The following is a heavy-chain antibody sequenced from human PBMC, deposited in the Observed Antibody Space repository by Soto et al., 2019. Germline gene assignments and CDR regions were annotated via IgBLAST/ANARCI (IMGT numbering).Heavy chain of an antibody. Sequence: EASVKVSCKASGFTFTHSGMQWVRQARGQSLEWIGWIIPIFGKANYAQKFQGRVTITADESTSTAYMELSSLRSEDTAVYYCARGPNPRYSSSWYVDWFDPWGQGTLVTVSS. D-gene: IGHD6-13*01. V-gene: IGHV1-69*13. CDR1: GFTFTHSG. CDR3: ARGPNPRYSSSWYVDWFDP. CDR2: IIPIFGKA. J-gene: IGHJ5*02.